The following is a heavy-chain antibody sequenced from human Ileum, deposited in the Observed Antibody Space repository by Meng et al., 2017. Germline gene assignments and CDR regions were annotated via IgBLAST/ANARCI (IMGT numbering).Heavy chain of an antibody. CDR1: GDSITKHNW. CDR2: IPHRGSS. D-gene: IGHD3-10*01. CDR3: LRGSGGSV. V-gene: IGHV4-4*02. Sequence: QGQLRESGPALVKPSKTLSLTCAVSGDSITKHNWWAWVRQPPGKGLEWIGEIPHRGSSAYNPSLKSRVSMSIDKSKNQFSLKLTSVTAADTAVYHCLRGSGGSVWGQGTLVTVSS. J-gene: IGHJ1*01.